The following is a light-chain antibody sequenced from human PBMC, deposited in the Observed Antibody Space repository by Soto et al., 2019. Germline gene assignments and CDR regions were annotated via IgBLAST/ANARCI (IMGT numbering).Light chain of an antibody. V-gene: IGKV3-20*01. J-gene: IGKJ1*01. Sequence: EIVLTQTPDTLSSCPRARATLSCRASQAGSSSFLAWYQQAPGQAPRLLIYAASSRATGIPDRFSGSGSGTDFTLTISRLEPEDFAVYYRQQYGNSPQTFGQGTKVDIK. CDR3: QQYGNSPQT. CDR2: AAS. CDR1: QAGSSSF.